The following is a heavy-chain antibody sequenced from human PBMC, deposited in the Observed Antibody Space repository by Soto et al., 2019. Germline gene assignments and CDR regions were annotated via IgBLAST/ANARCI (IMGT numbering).Heavy chain of an antibody. V-gene: IGHV3-23*01. D-gene: IGHD6-13*01. Sequence: GGSLRLSCAASGFTFSSYAMSWVRQAPGKGLEWVSAISGSGGSTYYADSVKGRFTISRDNSKNSLSLQMNSLRAEDTAVYYCAKLTGGSSWHPLDSWGQGPLVTVSS. CDR2: ISGSGGST. CDR1: GFTFSSYA. J-gene: IGHJ4*02. CDR3: AKLTGGSSWHPLDS.